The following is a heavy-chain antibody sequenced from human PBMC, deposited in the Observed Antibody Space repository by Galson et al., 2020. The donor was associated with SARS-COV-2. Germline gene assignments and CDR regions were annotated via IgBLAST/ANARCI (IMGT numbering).Heavy chain of an antibody. D-gene: IGHD3-10*01. CDR3: ARLHGVRAFDI. V-gene: IGHV2-26*01. CDR2: IFSNDEK. Sequence: IRQPPGKALEWLAHIFSNDEKSYSTSLKSRLTISKDTSKSQVVLTMTNMDPVDTATYYCARLHGVRAFDIWGQGTMVTVSS. J-gene: IGHJ3*02.